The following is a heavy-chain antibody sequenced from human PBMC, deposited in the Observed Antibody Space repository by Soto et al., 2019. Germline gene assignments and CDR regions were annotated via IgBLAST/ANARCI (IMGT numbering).Heavy chain of an antibody. CDR2: IIPVFGTP. J-gene: IGHJ4*02. CDR1: GYSFSSHA. D-gene: IGHD6-13*01. CDR3: ARGGALSTSWYWGDGLDS. V-gene: IGHV1-69*06. Sequence: QVQLEQSGSEVQKSGSSVKVSCKASGYSFSSHAITWVRQAPGQGLEWMGGIIPVFGTPTYAQKFQGRLTISADKSTNTSSLELRSLRSEDTAVYYCARGGALSTSWYWGDGLDSWGQGTQVIVSS.